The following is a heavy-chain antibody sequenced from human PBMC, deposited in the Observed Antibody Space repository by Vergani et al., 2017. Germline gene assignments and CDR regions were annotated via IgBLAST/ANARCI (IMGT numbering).Heavy chain of an antibody. D-gene: IGHD2-2*03. Sequence: EVQLLESGGGLVQPGGSLRLSCAASGFTFSSYAMSWVRQAPGKGLEWVSAISGSGGSTYYADSVKGRFTISRDNSTNTMYLQMNSLRAEDTAVYYCAKDDYWILQIDYWGQGTLVTVSS. CDR2: ISGSGGST. CDR1: GFTFSSYA. J-gene: IGHJ4*02. CDR3: AKDDYWILQIDY. V-gene: IGHV3-23*01.